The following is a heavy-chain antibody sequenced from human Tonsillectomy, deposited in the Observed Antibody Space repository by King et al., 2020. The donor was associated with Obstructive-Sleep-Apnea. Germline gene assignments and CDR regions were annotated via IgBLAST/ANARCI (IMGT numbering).Heavy chain of an antibody. J-gene: IGHJ4*02. CDR1: GFTFSNYA. CDR3: ARPIAVTGTAIDY. CDR2: ISYDGSNK. D-gene: IGHD6-19*01. Sequence: VQLVESGGGVVQPGRSLRLSCAASGFTFSNYAILWVRPAPGKGLGGGAVISYDGSNKYYADSVKGRFTISRDNSKNTLYLQMNSLRAEDTAVYYCARPIAVTGTAIDYWGQGTLVTVSS. V-gene: IGHV3-30-3*01.